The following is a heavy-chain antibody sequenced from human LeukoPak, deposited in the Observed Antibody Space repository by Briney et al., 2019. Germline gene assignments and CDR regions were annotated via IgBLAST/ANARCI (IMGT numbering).Heavy chain of an antibody. CDR1: GYTFTSYY. Sequence: ASVKVSCKASGYTFTSYYMHWVRQAPGQGLEWMGIINPSGGSTSYAQKFQGRVTMTRDTSTSTVYMELSSLRSEETAVYYCARATAYYYDSSGYYGYWGQGTLVTVSS. D-gene: IGHD3-22*01. CDR3: ARATAYYYDSSGYYGY. CDR2: INPSGGST. J-gene: IGHJ4*02. V-gene: IGHV1-46*01.